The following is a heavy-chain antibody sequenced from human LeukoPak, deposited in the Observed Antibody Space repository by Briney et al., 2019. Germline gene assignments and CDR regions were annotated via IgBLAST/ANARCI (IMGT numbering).Heavy chain of an antibody. D-gene: IGHD3-3*01. CDR2: ISGSGGST. J-gene: IGHJ6*02. Sequence: GGSLRLSCAASGFTFSSYAMSWVRQAPGKGLEWVSAISGSGGSTYYADSVKGRFTISRDNSKNTLYLQMNSLRAEDTAVYYCITTFGEIGYYYYGMDVWGQGTTVTVSS. CDR3: ITTFGEIGYYYYGMDV. V-gene: IGHV3-23*01. CDR1: GFTFSSYA.